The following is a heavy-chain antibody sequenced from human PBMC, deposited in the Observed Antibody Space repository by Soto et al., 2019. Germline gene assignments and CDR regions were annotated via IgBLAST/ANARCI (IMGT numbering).Heavy chain of an antibody. J-gene: IGHJ3*01. V-gene: IGHV3-53*01. CDR1: GFTFSSYA. CDR2: LYDVDGS. CDR3: ATWHEREHAYDV. Sequence: PGGSLRLSCAASGFTFSSYAMHWVRQAPGKGLEWVSALYDVDGSFYADSVKGRFTTSSDSSKTTVYLQMNGLRPDDTAVYYCATWHEREHAYDVWGKGTTVTVS. D-gene: IGHD1-1*01.